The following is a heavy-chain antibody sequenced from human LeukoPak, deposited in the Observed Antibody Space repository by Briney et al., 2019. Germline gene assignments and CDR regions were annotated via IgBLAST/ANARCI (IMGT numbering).Heavy chain of an antibody. V-gene: IGHV3-33*01. D-gene: IGHD6-19*01. CDR2: IWYDGSKK. CDR1: GFTFDTYA. CDR3: ARERTSGWDAFDF. Sequence: GRSLRLSCAASGFTFDTYAMHWVRQAPGEGLEWMAIIWYDGSKKEYADSVKGRFTVSRDNSKNTLDMQMNSLRAEDTAVYYCARERTSGWDAFDFWGQGTLVTVSS. J-gene: IGHJ4*02.